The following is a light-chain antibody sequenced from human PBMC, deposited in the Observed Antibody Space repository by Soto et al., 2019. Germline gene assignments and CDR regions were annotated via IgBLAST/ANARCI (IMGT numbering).Light chain of an antibody. CDR3: QQYNTYPS. J-gene: IGKJ3*01. CDR1: QPITNW. Sequence: DIQMTQSPSTLSASVGDRVTITCRASQPITNWLAWYQQKPGKVPKLLIYKASTLERDVPSRFDGSGYGTEFTLTISSLQPDDFATYFCQQYNTYPSFGPGTKVYIE. V-gene: IGKV1-5*03. CDR2: KAS.